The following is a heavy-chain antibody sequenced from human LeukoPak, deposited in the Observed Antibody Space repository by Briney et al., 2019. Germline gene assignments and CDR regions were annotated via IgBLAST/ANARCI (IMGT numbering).Heavy chain of an antibody. CDR1: GYTFTGYY. D-gene: IGHD2-2*01. J-gene: IGHJ3*02. Sequence: GASVKVSCKASGYTFTGYYMHWVRQAPGQGLEWMGWVNPNSGGTNYAQKFQGRVTMTRDTSISTAYMELSRLRSDDTAVYYCARGSRGYCSSTSCPHDAFDIWGQGTMVTASS. CDR3: ARGSRGYCSSTSCPHDAFDI. V-gene: IGHV1-2*02. CDR2: VNPNSGGT.